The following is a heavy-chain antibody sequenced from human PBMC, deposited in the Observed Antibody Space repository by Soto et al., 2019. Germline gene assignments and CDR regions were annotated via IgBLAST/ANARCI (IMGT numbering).Heavy chain of an antibody. V-gene: IGHV3-30*18. Sequence: QVQLVESGGGVVQPGRSLRLSCAASGFTFSSYGMHWVRQAPGKGLEWVAVISYDGSNKYYADSVKCRFTISRDNSQNTLYLQMNSLIAEDTAVYYCAKDRRPNYYYGMDVWGQGTTVTVSS. D-gene: IGHD6-25*01. CDR1: GFTFSSYG. J-gene: IGHJ6*02. CDR3: AKDRRPNYYYGMDV. CDR2: ISYDGSNK.